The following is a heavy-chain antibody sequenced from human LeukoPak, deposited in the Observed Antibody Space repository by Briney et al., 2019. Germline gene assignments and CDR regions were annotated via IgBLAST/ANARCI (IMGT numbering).Heavy chain of an antibody. D-gene: IGHD5-24*01. Sequence: PSETLSLTCTASSGTIRSNYWSWVRQPPGKGLEWIAYIYQSGSTNYNPSLKNRGTISVDTSKNQFSLSLTSVTAADTTVYYCASHKWDGFNCFDYWGQGTLVSVSS. CDR3: ASHKWDGFNCFDY. V-gene: IGHV4-59*08. CDR2: IYQSGST. J-gene: IGHJ4*02. CDR1: SGTIRSNY.